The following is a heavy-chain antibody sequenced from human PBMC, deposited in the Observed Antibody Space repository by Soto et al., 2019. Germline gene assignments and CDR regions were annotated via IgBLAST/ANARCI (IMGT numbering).Heavy chain of an antibody. J-gene: IGHJ5*02. V-gene: IGHV3-23*01. CDR3: AKGEMATIRNSFDP. D-gene: IGHD5-12*01. CDR2: LGRSGGAT. Sequence: VQLLESGGGLVQPGGSLRLSCAASGFTLTSCAMSWVRQTPGKGLEWVSALGRSGGATYYADSVKGRFTISRDTSTNTLYLQMTNLRADDTAIYYCAKGEMATIRNSFDPWGQGTLVTVSS. CDR1: GFTLTSCA.